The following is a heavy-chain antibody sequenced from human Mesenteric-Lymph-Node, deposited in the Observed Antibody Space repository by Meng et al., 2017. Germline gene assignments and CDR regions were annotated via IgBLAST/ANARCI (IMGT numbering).Heavy chain of an antibody. CDR1: GFSFSSYP. V-gene: IGHV3-23*01. D-gene: IGHD3-16*01. CDR3: AKDLAPPKFLLKKAYYYYGLDV. CDR2: ISKSGENT. J-gene: IGHJ6*02. Sequence: GESLKISCAASGFSFSSYPMTWVRQAPGKGLEWVSSISKSGENTYYADSVKGRFTISRDNSKNTLYLQINSLRAEDTAVYYCAKDLAPPKFLLKKAYYYYGLDVWGQGTTVTVSS.